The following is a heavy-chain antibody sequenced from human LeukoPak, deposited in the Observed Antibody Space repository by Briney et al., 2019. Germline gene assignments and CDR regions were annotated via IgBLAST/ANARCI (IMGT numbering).Heavy chain of an antibody. CDR1: GYTFTSYG. J-gene: IGHJ5*02. CDR3: ARLKYCSSTSCYGNWFDP. CDR2: ISAYNGNT. D-gene: IGHD2-2*01. V-gene: IGHV1-18*01. Sequence: VASVKVSCKASGYTFTSYGISWVRQAPGQGLEWMGWISAYNGNTNYAQKLQGRATMTTDTSTSTAYMELRSLRSDDTAVYYCARLKYCSSTSCYGNWFDPWGQGTLVTVSS.